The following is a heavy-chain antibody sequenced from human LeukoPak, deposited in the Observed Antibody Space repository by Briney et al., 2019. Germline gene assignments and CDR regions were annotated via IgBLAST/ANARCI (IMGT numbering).Heavy chain of an antibody. Sequence: GGSLRLSCAASGFTFSNAWMSWVRQAPGKGLEWVGRIKSKTDGGTTDYAAPVKGRFTISRDDSKNTLYLQMNSLKTEDTAVYYCTTLLWFGESTQYFDYWGQGTLVTVSS. D-gene: IGHD3-10*01. CDR2: IKSKTDGGTT. CDR1: GFTFSNAW. J-gene: IGHJ4*02. V-gene: IGHV3-15*01. CDR3: TTLLWFGESTQYFDY.